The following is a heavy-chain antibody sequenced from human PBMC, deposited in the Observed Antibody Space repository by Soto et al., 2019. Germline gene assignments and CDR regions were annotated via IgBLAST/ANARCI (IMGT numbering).Heavy chain of an antibody. D-gene: IGHD6-6*01. CDR3: ARDQGRADRSGPYYYSYYGMDV. CDR1: GGSFSGYY. J-gene: IGHJ6*02. CDR2: INHSGST. V-gene: IGHV4-34*01. Sequence: SETLSLTCAVYGGSFSGYYWSWIRQPPGKGLEWIGEINHSGSTNYNPSLKSRVTISVDTSKNQFSLKLSSVTAADTAVYYCARDQGRADRSGPYYYSYYGMDVWGQGTTVTVSS.